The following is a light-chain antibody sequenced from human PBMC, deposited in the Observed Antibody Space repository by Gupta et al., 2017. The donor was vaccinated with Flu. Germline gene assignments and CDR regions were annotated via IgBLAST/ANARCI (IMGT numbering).Light chain of an antibody. CDR1: SFNIGSHY. J-gene: IGLJ3*02. CDR3: AAWDDSLSGGV. V-gene: IGLV1-47*01. Sequence: QSVLTQPPSASGTPGQSVTITCSGGSFNIGSHYVYWYQQFLGMAPKLLVYNNDQRPSWVPDRFSGARSGTSAALTFSGRRSEDEADDHCAAWDDSLSGGVFGGGTKLTVL. CDR2: NND.